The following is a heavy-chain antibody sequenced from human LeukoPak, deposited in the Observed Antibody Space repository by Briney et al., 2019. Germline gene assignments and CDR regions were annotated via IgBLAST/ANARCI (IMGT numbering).Heavy chain of an antibody. J-gene: IGHJ4*02. CDR3: ARAKGASGASYYFDY. Sequence: GGSLRLSCAASGFTFSNYDMAWVRQAPGKGLEWVSAIGGSDRSTFYADSVKGRFTISRDNSKNTLYLQMNSLRAEDTAVYYCARAKGASGASYYFDYWGQGTLVTVSS. CDR2: IGGSDRST. CDR1: GFTFSNYD. V-gene: IGHV3-23*01. D-gene: IGHD2-2*01.